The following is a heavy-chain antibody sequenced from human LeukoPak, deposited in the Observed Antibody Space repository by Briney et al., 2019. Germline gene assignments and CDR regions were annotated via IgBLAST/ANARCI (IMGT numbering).Heavy chain of an antibody. V-gene: IGHV1-18*01. CDR2: ISAYNGNT. CDR1: GCTFTSYG. J-gene: IGHJ5*02. CDR3: ASYYYDSSGHHNWFDP. Sequence: ASVKDSFKSTGCTFTSYGSSWVGQAPGQGLEWMGRISAYNGNTNYSQKLQGRVTMTTDTSTSTAYMELRSLRSDDTAVYYCASYYYDSSGHHNWFDPWGQGTLVTVSS. D-gene: IGHD3-22*01.